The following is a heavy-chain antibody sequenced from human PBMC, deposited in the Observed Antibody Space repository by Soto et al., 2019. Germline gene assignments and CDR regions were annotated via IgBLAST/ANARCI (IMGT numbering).Heavy chain of an antibody. Sequence: QLHLVQSGAVVKKPGASVTVSCSASGYPVTAYYMHWVRQAPGRGLEWMGGINPATGAAKYTQTFQGRVNMARDTSTSTFFMERGGLTSEDTAVFYCARGGGVGVAGSAAFDMWGQGTLVTVSS. D-gene: IGHD3-3*01. V-gene: IGHV1-2*02. CDR3: ARGGGVGVAGSAAFDM. J-gene: IGHJ3*02. CDR1: GYPVTAYY. CDR2: INPATGAA.